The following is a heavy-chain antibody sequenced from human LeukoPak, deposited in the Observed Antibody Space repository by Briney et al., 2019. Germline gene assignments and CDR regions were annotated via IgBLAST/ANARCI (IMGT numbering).Heavy chain of an antibody. J-gene: IGHJ4*02. CDR3: ATSTSSWSFDY. CDR1: GFTFSSYA. Sequence: GGSLRLSCAASGFTFSSYAMSWVRQAPGKGLEWVSAISSSGAGTYYADSVKGRFTISRDNSKNTLYLQMHSLRAEDTAVYYCATSTSSWSFDYWGQGTLVTVSS. CDR2: ISSSGAGT. V-gene: IGHV3-23*01. D-gene: IGHD6-13*01.